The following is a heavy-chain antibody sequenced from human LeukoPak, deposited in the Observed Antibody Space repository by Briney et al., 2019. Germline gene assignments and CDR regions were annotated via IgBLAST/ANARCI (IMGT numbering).Heavy chain of an antibody. CDR2: ISSSSSTI. CDR1: GFTFSSYS. J-gene: IGHJ4*02. V-gene: IGHV3-48*01. Sequence: GGSLRLSCAASGFTFSSYSMNWVRQAPGKGLEWVSYISSSSSTIYYADSVKGRFTISRDNSKNTLYLQMNSLRAEDTAVYYCAKASCSSTSCYTGYWGQGTLVTVSS. D-gene: IGHD2-2*02. CDR3: AKASCSSTSCYTGY.